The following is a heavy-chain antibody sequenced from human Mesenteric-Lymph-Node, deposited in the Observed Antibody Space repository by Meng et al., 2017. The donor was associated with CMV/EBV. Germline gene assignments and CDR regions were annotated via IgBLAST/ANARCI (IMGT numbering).Heavy chain of an antibody. V-gene: IGHV3-7*01. J-gene: IGHJ4*02. D-gene: IGHD1-26*01. CDR3: ARVGRDDY. Sequence: GGSLRLSCAASGLRFSGSAIHWVRQAPGKGLEWVANIKQDASEKDYVDSVKGRFTISRDNAKNSLYLQMDSLRVEDTAVYFCARVGRDDYWGQGTLVTVSS. CDR2: IKQDASEK. CDR1: GLRFSGSA.